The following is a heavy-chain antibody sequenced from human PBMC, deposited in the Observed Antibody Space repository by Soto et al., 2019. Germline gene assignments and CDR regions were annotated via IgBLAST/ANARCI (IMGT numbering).Heavy chain of an antibody. D-gene: IGHD3-10*01. CDR2: INPSGGST. Sequence: ASVKVSCKASGYTFTSYYMHWVRQAPGQGLEWMGIINPSGGSTSYAQKFQGRVTMTRDTSTSTVYMELSSLRSEDTAVYYCARDYPPGPGGMDVWGQGTTVTVS. CDR3: ARDYPPGPGGMDV. V-gene: IGHV1-46*01. J-gene: IGHJ6*02. CDR1: GYTFTSYY.